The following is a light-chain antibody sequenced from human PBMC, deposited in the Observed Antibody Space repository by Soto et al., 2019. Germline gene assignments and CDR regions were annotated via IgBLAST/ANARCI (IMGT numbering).Light chain of an antibody. CDR2: EGS. Sequence: QSVLTQPASVSGSPGQSITISCTGTSSDVGSYNLVSWYQQHPGKAPKLMIYEGSKRPSWVSNRFSGSKSGNTAYLTISGLQAEDEADYYCCSYAGRWVFGAGTKVTV. CDR1: SSDVGSYNL. CDR3: CSYAGRWV. J-gene: IGLJ2*01. V-gene: IGLV2-23*01.